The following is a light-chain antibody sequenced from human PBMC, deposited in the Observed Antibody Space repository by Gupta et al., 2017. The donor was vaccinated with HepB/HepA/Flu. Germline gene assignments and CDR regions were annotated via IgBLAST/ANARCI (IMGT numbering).Light chain of an antibody. Sequence: SYVLTQPPSVSVAPGKTAKITCEGNNIGSKSVHWYQQRPGQAPVLVVYDNGARPSGIPERFAGSNSGNTAALTISRVEVGDEADYSCQVWDSSSLHYVFGTGTKVTVL. CDR2: DNG. CDR1: NIGSKS. CDR3: QVWDSSSLHYV. J-gene: IGLJ1*01. V-gene: IGLV3-21*03.